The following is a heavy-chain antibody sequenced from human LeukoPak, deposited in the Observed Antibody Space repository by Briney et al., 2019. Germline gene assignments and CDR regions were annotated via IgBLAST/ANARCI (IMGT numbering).Heavy chain of an antibody. CDR1: GCTFTGYY. D-gene: IGHD7-27*01. V-gene: IGHV1-2*06. Sequence: ASVKVSCKASGCTFTGYYMYWVRQAPGQGLEWMGRINPNSGGTNYAQKFQGRVTMTRDTSISTAYMELSRLRSDYTAVYYCARDLLGSSSRTWGQGTLVTVSS. CDR2: INPNSGGT. J-gene: IGHJ4*02. CDR3: ARDLLGSSSRT.